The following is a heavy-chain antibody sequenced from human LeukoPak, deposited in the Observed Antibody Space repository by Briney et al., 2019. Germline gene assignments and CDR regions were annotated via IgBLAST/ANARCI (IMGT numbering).Heavy chain of an antibody. CDR1: GGSISSGSYY. J-gene: IGHJ2*01. V-gene: IGHV4-61*02. CDR3: ARDDYGGNSEWYFDL. D-gene: IGHD4-23*01. CDR2: IYTSGST. Sequence: SETLSLTCTVSGGSISSGSYYWAWIRQPAGKGLEWIGRIYTSGSTNYNPSLKSRVTISVDTSKNQFSLKLSSVTAADTAVYYCARDDYGGNSEWYFDLWGRGTLVTVSS.